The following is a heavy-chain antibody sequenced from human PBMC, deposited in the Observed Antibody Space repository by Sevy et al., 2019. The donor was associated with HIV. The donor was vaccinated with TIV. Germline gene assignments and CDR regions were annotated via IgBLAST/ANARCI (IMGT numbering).Heavy chain of an antibody. CDR2: IRNKADSYTT. Sequence: GGSLRLSCAASGFTFSDHYMEWVRQAPGKGLEWVGRIRNKADSYTTEYAASVKVRFTISRDDSKNSLYLLMNSLKTEDTAVYYCATHAGIAAAGRVFDYWGQGTLVTVSS. D-gene: IGHD6-13*01. CDR1: GFTFSDHY. J-gene: IGHJ4*02. CDR3: ATHAGIAAAGRVFDY. V-gene: IGHV3-72*01.